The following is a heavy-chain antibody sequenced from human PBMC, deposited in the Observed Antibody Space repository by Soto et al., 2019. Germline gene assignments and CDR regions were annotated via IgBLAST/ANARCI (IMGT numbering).Heavy chain of an antibody. J-gene: IGHJ4*02. V-gene: IGHV3-30-3*01. CDR3: ARDAGITMIAVVIAYYFDY. D-gene: IGHD3-22*01. CDR2: ISYDGSNK. Sequence: PGGSLRLCCAASGFTFSSYTMHWVRQAPGKGLEWVAVISYDGSNKYYADSVKGRFTISRDNSKNTLYLQMNSLRPEDTAVYYCARDAGITMIAVVIAYYFDYWGQGTLVTVSS. CDR1: GFTFSSYT.